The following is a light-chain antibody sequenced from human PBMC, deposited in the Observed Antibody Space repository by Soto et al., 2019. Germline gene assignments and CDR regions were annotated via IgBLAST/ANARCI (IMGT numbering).Light chain of an antibody. CDR1: SSDVGGYNY. Sequence: QSVLTQPASVSGSPGQSITISCTGTSSDVGGYNYVSWYQQHPGKAPKLMIYEVSNRPSGVSNRFSGSKSGNTACLTISGLQAEDEADYYCSSYTSSSTYVVFGGGTKLTVL. V-gene: IGLV2-14*01. CDR3: SSYTSSSTYVV. CDR2: EVS. J-gene: IGLJ2*01.